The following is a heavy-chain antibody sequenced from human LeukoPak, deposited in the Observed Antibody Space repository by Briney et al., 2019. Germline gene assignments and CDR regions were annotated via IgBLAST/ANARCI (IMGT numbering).Heavy chain of an antibody. CDR3: AKGYNWTYSFGS. CDR1: DSSLANLA. J-gene: IGHJ4*02. Sequence: GGPRNPPCQALDSSLANLAMTWFGKPQGRGLEWVSAISGSGSSTYYAESVKGRFTISRDNSKNTLVLQMNSLRAEDTALYYCAKGYNWTYSFGSWGQGTLVTVSS. D-gene: IGHD1-20*01. V-gene: IGHV3-23*01. CDR2: ISGSGSST.